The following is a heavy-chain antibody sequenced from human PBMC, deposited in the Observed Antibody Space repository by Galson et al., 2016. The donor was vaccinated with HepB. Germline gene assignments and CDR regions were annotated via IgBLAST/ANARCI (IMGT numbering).Heavy chain of an antibody. Sequence: SLRLSCAGSGFVFSNYWMIWVRQAPGKGLEWVANIKQDGSETHYVDSVKGRFIISRDNAKNLMYLQMNSLRAEATAVYYCARPYTPTGWSSSYWGQGTLVTVSS. CDR2: IKQDGSET. D-gene: IGHD6-19*01. J-gene: IGHJ4*02. CDR1: GFVFSNYW. CDR3: ARPYTPTGWSSSY. V-gene: IGHV3-7*03.